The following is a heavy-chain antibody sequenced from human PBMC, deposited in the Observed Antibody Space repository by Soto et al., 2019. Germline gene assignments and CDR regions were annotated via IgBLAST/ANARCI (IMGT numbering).Heavy chain of an antibody. CDR3: ARGRRTGTNYYGMDV. CDR1: GGSFSGYY. J-gene: IGHJ6*02. CDR2: IDHSGST. D-gene: IGHD1-7*01. V-gene: IGHV4-34*01. Sequence: SETLSLTCAVYGGSFSGYYWSWIRQPPGKGLEWIGEIDHSGSTNYNPSLKSRVTISVDTSKNQFSLKLSSVTAADTAVYYCARGRRTGTNYYGMDVWGQGTTVTVSS.